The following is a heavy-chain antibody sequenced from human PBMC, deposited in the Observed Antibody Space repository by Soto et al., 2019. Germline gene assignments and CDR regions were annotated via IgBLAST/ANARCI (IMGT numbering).Heavy chain of an antibody. CDR2: IYYNGST. CDR3: AAFGIVGASSFDN. D-gene: IGHD1-26*01. Sequence: SETLSLTCTVSGGSVSSGSFYWSWIRQPPGKGLEWIGNIYYNGSTNYNPSLKSRVTISVDTSKNQFSLMLSSVTAADTAVYYCAAFGIVGASSFDNWCQGTLVTVSS. CDR1: GGSVSSGSFY. V-gene: IGHV4-61*01. J-gene: IGHJ4*02.